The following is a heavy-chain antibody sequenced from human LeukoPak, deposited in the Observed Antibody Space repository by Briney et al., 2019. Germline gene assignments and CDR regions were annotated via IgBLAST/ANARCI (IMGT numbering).Heavy chain of an antibody. CDR1: GFSFSSFS. V-gene: IGHV3-21*01. CDR3: ARGLGNIWCSSTSCQGTTDAFDI. J-gene: IGHJ3*02. D-gene: IGHD2-2*01. Sequence: GGSLRLSCAASGFSFSSFSMNWVRQAPGKGLEWVSYISGGSSFTYYVDSVKGRFTISRDNAKNSLYLQMNSLRAEDTAVYYCARGLGNIWCSSTSCQGTTDAFDIWGQGTMVTVSS. CDR2: ISGGSSFT.